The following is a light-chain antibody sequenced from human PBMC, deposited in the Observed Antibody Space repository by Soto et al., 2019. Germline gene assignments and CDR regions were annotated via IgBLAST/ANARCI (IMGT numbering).Light chain of an antibody. V-gene: IGKV1-33*01. J-gene: IGKJ2*01. CDR3: QQYDNLPPYT. CDR1: QDISNY. Sequence: DIQMTQSPSSLSASVGDRVTSTCQASQDISNYLNWYQQKPGKAPKLLIYDASNLETGVPSRFSGSVSGTDFTFTISSLQPEDIATYYCQQYDNLPPYTFGQGTELEIK. CDR2: DAS.